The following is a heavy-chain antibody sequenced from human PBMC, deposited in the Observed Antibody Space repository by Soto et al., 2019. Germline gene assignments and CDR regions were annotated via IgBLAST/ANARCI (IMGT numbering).Heavy chain of an antibody. CDR1: GFTFSSYE. Sequence: EVQLVESGGGLVQPGGSLRLSCAASGFTFSSYEMNWVRQAPGKGLEWVSYISSSGNTKYYADSVKGRFTISRDNAKNSLYLQMNCLRAEDMAVYYCARGGFWSGFPYYGLDVWGQGTTVTVSS. CDR3: ARGGFWSGFPYYGLDV. CDR2: ISSSGNTK. V-gene: IGHV3-48*03. D-gene: IGHD3-3*01. J-gene: IGHJ6*02.